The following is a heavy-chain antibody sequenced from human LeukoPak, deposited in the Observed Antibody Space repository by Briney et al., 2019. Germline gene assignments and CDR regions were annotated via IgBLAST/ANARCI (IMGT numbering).Heavy chain of an antibody. J-gene: IGHJ4*02. V-gene: IGHV3-15*01. CDR2: IKSKTDGGTT. CDR1: GFTFSNAW. Sequence: PGGSLRLSCAASGFTFSNAWMSWVRQAPGKGLEWVGRIKSKTDGGTTDYAAPVKGRFTISRDDSKNTLYLQMNSLKTEDTAVYYYTTELGYSYGSVYWGQGTLVTVSS. D-gene: IGHD5-18*01. CDR3: TTELGYSYGSVY.